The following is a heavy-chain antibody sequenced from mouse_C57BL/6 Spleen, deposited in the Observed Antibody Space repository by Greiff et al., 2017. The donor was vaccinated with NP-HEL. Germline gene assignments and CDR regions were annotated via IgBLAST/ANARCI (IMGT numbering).Heavy chain of an antibody. CDR2: IYPRSGNT. J-gene: IGHJ3*01. CDR1: GYTFTSYG. V-gene: IGHV1-81*01. CDR3: ARRLYYGSTSWFAY. D-gene: IGHD1-1*01. Sequence: VNVVESGAELARPGASVKLSCKASGYTFTSYGISWVKQRTGQGLEWIGEIYPRSGNTYYNEKFKGKATLTADKSSSTAYMELRSLTSEDSAVYFCARRLYYGSTSWFAYWGQGTLVTVSA.